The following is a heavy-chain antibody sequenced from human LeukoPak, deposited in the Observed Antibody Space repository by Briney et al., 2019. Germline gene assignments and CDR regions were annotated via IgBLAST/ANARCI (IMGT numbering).Heavy chain of an antibody. CDR2: IYYSGST. CDR3: ARPSIPSAAASALDI. J-gene: IGHJ3*02. CDR1: SGSILSGGYS. D-gene: IGHD2-2*01. V-gene: IGHV4-61*08. Sequence: SETLSLTYTVSSGSILSGGYSWSWIRQPPGKGLEWIGYIYYSGSTNYNPSLKGRVTISVDTSKNQVSLKMTSVTVADTAVYYCARPSIPSAAASALDIWGQGTMVTVS.